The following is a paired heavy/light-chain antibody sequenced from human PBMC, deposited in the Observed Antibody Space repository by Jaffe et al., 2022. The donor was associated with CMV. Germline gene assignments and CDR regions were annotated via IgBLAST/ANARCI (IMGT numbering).Light chain of an antibody. CDR1: QSVSSSY. Sequence: EIVLTQSPGTLSLSPGERATLSCRASQSVSSSYLAWYQQKPGQAPRLLIYGASSRATGIPDRFSGSGSGTDFTLTISRLEPEDFAVYYCQQYGSSQGTFGQGTKVEIK. V-gene: IGKV3-20*01. J-gene: IGKJ1*01. CDR2: GAS. CDR3: QQYGSSQGT.
Heavy chain of an antibody. CDR2: IIPILGIA. J-gene: IGHJ6*03. CDR1: GGTFSSYA. CDR3: AREGYPVVIQATHYYYYYMDV. V-gene: IGHV1-69*09. D-gene: IGHD3-22*01. Sequence: QVQLVQSGAEVKKPGSSVKVSCKASGGTFSSYAISWVRQAPGQGLEWMGRIIPILGIANYAQKFQGRVTITADKSTSTAYMELSSLRSEDTAVYYCAREGYPVVIQATHYYYYYMDVWGKGTTVTVSS.